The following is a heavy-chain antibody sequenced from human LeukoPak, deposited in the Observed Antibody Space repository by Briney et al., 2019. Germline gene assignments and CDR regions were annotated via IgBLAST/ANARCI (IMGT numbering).Heavy chain of an antibody. D-gene: IGHD3-22*01. CDR2: IHWNGGRT. Sequence: GGSLRLSCAASGFTFDNYGINWVRQAPGKGLEWVSRIHWNGGRTGYADSVKGRFTISRDNGKNSLYLQLDSLRADDTAFYYCARGHDSSAFHALDSWGHGILVTVSS. V-gene: IGHV3-20*04. CDR3: ARGHDSSAFHALDS. CDR1: GFTFDNYG. J-gene: IGHJ5*01.